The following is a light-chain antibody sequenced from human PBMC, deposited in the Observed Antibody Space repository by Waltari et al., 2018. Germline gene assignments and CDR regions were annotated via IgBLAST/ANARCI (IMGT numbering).Light chain of an antibody. J-gene: IGLJ3*02. V-gene: IGLV2-14*03. CDR3: SSYTRSSTWV. CDR2: EVT. Sequence: QSALTQPASVSGSPGQSITISCTGTSSDVGNYNYVSWYQQHPGQAPKLLGDEVTNRPSGVSNRFSGSKSGNTASLTISGLQAEDEADFYCSSYTRSSTWVFGGGTKLTVL. CDR1: SSDVGNYNY.